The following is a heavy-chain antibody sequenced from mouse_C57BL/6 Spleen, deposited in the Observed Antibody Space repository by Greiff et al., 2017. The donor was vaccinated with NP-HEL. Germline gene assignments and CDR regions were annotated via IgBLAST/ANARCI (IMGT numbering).Heavy chain of an antibody. D-gene: IGHD2-2*01. J-gene: IGHJ3*01. CDR1: GYTFTSYW. Sequence: VQLQQPGAELVKPGASVKMSCKASGYTFTSYWITWVKQRPGQGLEWIGDIYPGSGSTNYNEKFESKATLTVDTSSSTAYMQLSSLTSEDSAVYYCARVTGIYYGYEAWFAYWGQGTLVTVSA. CDR2: IYPGSGST. V-gene: IGHV1-55*01. CDR3: ARVTGIYYGYEAWFAY.